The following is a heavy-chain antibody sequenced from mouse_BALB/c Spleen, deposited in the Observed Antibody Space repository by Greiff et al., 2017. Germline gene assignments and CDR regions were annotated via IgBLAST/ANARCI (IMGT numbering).Heavy chain of an antibody. V-gene: IGHV5-9-4*01. J-gene: IGHJ4*01. CDR1: GFTFSSYA. CDR3: ARGDYGNFYYAMDY. D-gene: IGHD2-1*01. CDR2: ISSGGSYT. Sequence: EVHLVESGGGLVKPGGSLKLSCAASGFTFSSYAMSWVRQSPEKRLEWVAEISSGGSYTYYPDTVTGRFTISRDNAKNTLYLEMSSLRSEDTAMYYCARGDYGNFYYAMDYWGQGTSVTVSS.